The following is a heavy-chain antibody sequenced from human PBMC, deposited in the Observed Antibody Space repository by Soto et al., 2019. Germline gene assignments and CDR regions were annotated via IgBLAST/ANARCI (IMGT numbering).Heavy chain of an antibody. D-gene: IGHD5-18*01. CDR2: ISYDGSLQ. J-gene: IGHJ4*02. Sequence: QAQLVESGGGVVQPGRSLRLSCAASGFAFSSYGMHWVRQAPGTGLEWVAVISYDGSLQHYADSVKGRFTISRDNSKNMVLLQMSSLRAEDTAVYCCVSDRGYGHASAPYSWGQGTLVSVSS. CDR3: VSDRGYGHASAPYS. CDR1: GFAFSSYG. V-gene: IGHV3-30*03.